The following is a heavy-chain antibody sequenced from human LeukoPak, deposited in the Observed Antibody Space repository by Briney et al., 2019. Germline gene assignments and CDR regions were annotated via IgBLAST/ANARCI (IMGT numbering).Heavy chain of an antibody. CDR2: ISDDGRSK. J-gene: IGHJ4*02. CDR3: AKRPSDYGDYVSYFDY. CDR1: GFSFFSYG. D-gene: IGHD4-17*01. Sequence: GGSLRLSCAASGFSFFSYGMHWVRQAPGKGLEWVGVISDDGRSKDYADSVKGRFTIYRDNSKDTLYLQMNSLRDEDTAVYYCAKRPSDYGDYVSYFDYWGQGTLVTVSS. V-gene: IGHV3-30*18.